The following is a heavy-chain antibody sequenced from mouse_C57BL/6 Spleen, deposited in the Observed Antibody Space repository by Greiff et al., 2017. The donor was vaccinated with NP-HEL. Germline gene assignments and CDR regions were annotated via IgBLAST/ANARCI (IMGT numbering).Heavy chain of an antibody. J-gene: IGHJ3*01. CDR3: AREEGYYYGSSYVAY. CDR1: GYTFTSYT. Sequence: VQLQQSGAELARPGASVKMSCKASGYTFTSYTMHWVKQRPGQGLEWIGYINPSSGYTKYNQKFKDKATLTADKSSSTAYMQLSSLTSEDSAVYYCAREEGYYYGSSYVAYWGQGTLVTVSA. V-gene: IGHV1-4*01. D-gene: IGHD1-1*01. CDR2: INPSSGYT.